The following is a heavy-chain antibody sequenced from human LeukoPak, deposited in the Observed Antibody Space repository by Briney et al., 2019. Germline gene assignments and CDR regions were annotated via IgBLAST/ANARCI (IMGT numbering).Heavy chain of an antibody. V-gene: IGHV4-39*01. CDR1: GDSVCRSDSY. Sequence: PSETLSRTSTSFGDSVCRSDSYWHWIRQPPGKGLEWIGTIYYSGRTYYSPYLQSRVTLSVDMSNNQFSLTLSSVTAADTALYFCARRRYYDSSGYLEWGQGTLVTVSS. CDR2: IYYSGRT. J-gene: IGHJ1*01. D-gene: IGHD3-22*01. CDR3: ARRRYYDSSGYLE.